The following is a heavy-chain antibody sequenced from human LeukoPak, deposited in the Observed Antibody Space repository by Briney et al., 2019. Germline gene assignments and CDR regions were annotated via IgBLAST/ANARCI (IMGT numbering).Heavy chain of an antibody. CDR3: ARDVNGYDYNYYYYMDV. J-gene: IGHJ6*03. D-gene: IGHD5-12*01. V-gene: IGHV3-11*01. CDR1: GFTFSDYY. CDR2: ISSSGSTI. Sequence: GGSLRLSCAASGFTFSDYYMSWIRQAPGKGLEWVSCISSSGSTIYYADSVKGRFTISRDNAKNSLYLQMTSLRAEDTAVYYCARDVNGYDYNYYYYMDVWGKGTTVTISS.